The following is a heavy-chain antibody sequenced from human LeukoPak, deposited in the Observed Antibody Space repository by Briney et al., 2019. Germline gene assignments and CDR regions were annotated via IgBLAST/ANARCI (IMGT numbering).Heavy chain of an antibody. D-gene: IGHD6-6*01. Sequence: GGSLRLSCAASGFTFSSYGMHWVRQAPGKGLEWVAVISYDGSNKYYADSVKGRFTISRDNSKNTLYLQMNSLRAEDTAVYYCARDLFTYSSSSLGWWDQGTLVTVSS. CDR1: GFTFSSYG. J-gene: IGHJ4*02. CDR3: ARDLFTYSSSSLGW. CDR2: ISYDGSNK. V-gene: IGHV3-30*03.